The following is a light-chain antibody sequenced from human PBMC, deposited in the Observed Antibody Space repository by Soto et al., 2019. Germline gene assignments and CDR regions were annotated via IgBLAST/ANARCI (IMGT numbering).Light chain of an antibody. CDR2: RNN. J-gene: IGLJ3*02. V-gene: IGLV1-47*01. CDR1: SSNIGSNY. CDR3: AAWDGSLSGWV. Sequence: QSVLTQPPSASGTPGQRVPISCSGSSSNIGSNYVYWYQQLPGTAPKLLIYRNNQRPSGVPDRFSGSKSGTSASLAISGLRSEDEADYYCAAWDGSLSGWVFGGGTKLTVL.